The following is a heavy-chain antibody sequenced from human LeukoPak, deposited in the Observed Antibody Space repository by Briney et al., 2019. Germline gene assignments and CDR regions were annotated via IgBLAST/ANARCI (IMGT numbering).Heavy chain of an antibody. V-gene: IGHV3-33*06. Sequence: GSLRLSCAASGFTFSSYGMHWVRQAPGKGLEWVAVIWYDGSNKYYADSVKGRFTISRDSSKNTLFLQMNSLRAEDTAVYYCAKELSVRNQFDYWGQGTLVTVSS. CDR2: IWYDGSNK. CDR3: AKELSVRNQFDY. CDR1: GFTFSSYG. D-gene: IGHD4-4*01. J-gene: IGHJ4*02.